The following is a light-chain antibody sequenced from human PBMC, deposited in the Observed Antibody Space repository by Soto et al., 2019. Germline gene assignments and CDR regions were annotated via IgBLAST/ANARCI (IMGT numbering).Light chain of an antibody. J-gene: IGKJ1*01. V-gene: IGKV3-15*01. CDR2: GAS. CDR1: QSVSSN. Sequence: EIVMTQSPATLSVSPGERATLSCRASQSVSSNLAWYQQQPGQAPRLLIEGASTRATGSPARCSGSGAGTEVTLPISSLQSEDVVVDYCPQYNNWPQTFGQGTKVDIK. CDR3: PQYNNWPQT.